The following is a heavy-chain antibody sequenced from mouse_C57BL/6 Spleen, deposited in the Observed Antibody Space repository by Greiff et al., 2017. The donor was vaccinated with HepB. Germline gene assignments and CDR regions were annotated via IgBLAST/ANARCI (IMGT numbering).Heavy chain of an antibody. CDR3: ARGGRRGYAMDY. V-gene: IGHV5-4*01. Sequence: EVQVVESGGGLVKPGGSLKLSCAASGFTFSSYAMSWVRQTPEKRLEWVATISDGGSYTYYPDNVKGRFTISRDNAKNNLYLQMSHLKSEDTAMYYCARGGRRGYAMDYWGQGTSVTVSS. J-gene: IGHJ4*01. CDR1: GFTFSSYA. CDR2: ISDGGSYT.